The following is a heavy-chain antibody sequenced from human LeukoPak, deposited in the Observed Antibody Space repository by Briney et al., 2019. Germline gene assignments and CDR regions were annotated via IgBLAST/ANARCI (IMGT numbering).Heavy chain of an antibody. V-gene: IGHV4-59*01. J-gene: IGHJ6*03. Sequence: PSETLSLTCTVSGGSISSYYWSWIRQPPGKGLEWIGYIYYSGSTNYNPSLKSRVTISVDTSKNQFSLKLSSVTAADTAVYYCARGGYSSGWYRPYYYYYMDVWGKGTTVTISS. CDR3: ARGGYSSGWYRPYYYYYMDV. CDR1: GGSISSYY. CDR2: IYYSGST. D-gene: IGHD6-19*01.